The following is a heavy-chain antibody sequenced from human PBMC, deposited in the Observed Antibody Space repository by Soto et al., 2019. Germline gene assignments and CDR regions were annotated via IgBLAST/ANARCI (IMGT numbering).Heavy chain of an antibody. J-gene: IGHJ4*02. V-gene: IGHV3-30-3*01. CDR1: GFTFSYYA. CDR2: ISYDGSTN. D-gene: IGHD2-2*01. CDR3: VRDRGQKIGHYALFDD. Sequence: QVQLVESGGGVVQPGRSLRLSCAASGFTFSYYAMHWVLPAPGTGLEWVAVISYDGSTNHYADSVKGRFTISRDNSKNTLYLQMNSLRVEATAVYFCVRDRGQKIGHYALFDDWCQGSLVAVS.